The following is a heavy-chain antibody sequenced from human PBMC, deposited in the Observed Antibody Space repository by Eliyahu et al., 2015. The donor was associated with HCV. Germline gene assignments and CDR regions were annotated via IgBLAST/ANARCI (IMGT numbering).Heavy chain of an antibody. CDR3: ARARTGSSGWYVWFDP. CDR2: ISSSSSYT. CDR1: GFTFSXYY. J-gene: IGHJ5*02. Sequence: QVQLVESGGGLVKPGGSLRLSCAASGFTFSXYYMSWIRQAPGKGLEWVSYISSSSSYTNYADSVKGRFTISRDNAKNSLYLQMNSLRAEDTAVYYCARARTGSSGWYVWFDPWGQGTLVTVSS. D-gene: IGHD6-19*01. V-gene: IGHV3-11*06.